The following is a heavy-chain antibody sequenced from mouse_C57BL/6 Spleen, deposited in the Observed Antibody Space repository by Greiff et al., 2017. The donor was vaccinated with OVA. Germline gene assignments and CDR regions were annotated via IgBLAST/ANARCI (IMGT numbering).Heavy chain of an antibody. CDR3: ARWGYDEGYFDY. D-gene: IGHD2-14*01. CDR2: IYPGDGDT. J-gene: IGHJ2*01. Sequence: QVQLQQSGPELVKPGASVKISCKASGYAFSSSWMNWVKQRPGKGLEWIGRIYPGDGDTNYNGKFKGKATLTADKSSSTAYMQLSSLTSEDSAVYFCARWGYDEGYFDYWGQGTTLTVSS. V-gene: IGHV1-82*01. CDR1: GYAFSSSW.